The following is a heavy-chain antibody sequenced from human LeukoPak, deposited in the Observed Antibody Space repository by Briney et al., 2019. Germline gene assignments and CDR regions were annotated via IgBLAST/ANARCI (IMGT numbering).Heavy chain of an antibody. CDR2: ISAYNGNT. D-gene: IGHD3-9*01. CDR3: ARDLFQYYDILTVDWFDP. CDR1: GYTFTSYG. J-gene: IGHJ5*02. V-gene: IGHV1-18*01. Sequence: ASVKVSCKASGYTFTSYGISWVRQAPGQGLEWMGWISAYNGNTNYAQKLQGRVTMTTDTSTSTAYMELRSLRSDDTAVYYCARDLFQYYDILTVDWFDPWGQGTLVTVSS.